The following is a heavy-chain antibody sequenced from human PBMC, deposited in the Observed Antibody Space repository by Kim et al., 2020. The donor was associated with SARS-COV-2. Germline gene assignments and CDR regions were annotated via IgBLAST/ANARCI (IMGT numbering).Heavy chain of an antibody. J-gene: IGHJ4*02. CDR1: GYVFTTYT. CDR2: VNVGNGNT. V-gene: IGHV1-3*01. D-gene: IGHD1-7*01. Sequence: ASVKVSCKASGYVFTTYTMHLLRQAPGQSLEWMGWVNVGNGNTQYSQRFQGRVTFTRDTSATTVYMELSSLRSEDTAVYYCARGVGGTGTKFDFWGQGTLVAVSS. CDR3: ARGVGGTGTKFDF.